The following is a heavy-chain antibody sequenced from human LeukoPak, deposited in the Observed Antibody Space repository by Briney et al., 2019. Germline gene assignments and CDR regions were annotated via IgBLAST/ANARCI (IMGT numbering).Heavy chain of an antibody. CDR3: ARDTTNVYYYDTSGYDH. CDR2: IYYSGST. Sequence: SETLSLTCTVSGASVSSGSYYWSWIRQPPGKGLEWIGYIYYSGSTNYNPSLNSRVTISLDTSKNQFSLKLSSVTAADTAIYYCARDTTNVYYYDTSGYDHWGQGTLVTVSS. J-gene: IGHJ4*02. D-gene: IGHD3-22*01. CDR1: GASVSSGSYY. V-gene: IGHV4-61*01.